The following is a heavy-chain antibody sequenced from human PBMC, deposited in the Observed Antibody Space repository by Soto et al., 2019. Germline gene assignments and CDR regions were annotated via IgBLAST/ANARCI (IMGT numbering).Heavy chain of an antibody. CDR2: IYYSGST. D-gene: IGHD3-3*01. J-gene: IGHJ6*02. Sequence: SETLSLTCTVSGGSISSSSYYWGWIRQPPGKGLEWIGSIYYSGSTYYNPSLKSRVTIAVDTSTNQFSLKLSSVTAADTAVYYCARHRGFLEGLLGENYYYYGMDVRGQGTTVTVSS. CDR3: ARHRGFLEGLLGENYYYYGMDV. CDR1: GGSISSSSYY. V-gene: IGHV4-39*01.